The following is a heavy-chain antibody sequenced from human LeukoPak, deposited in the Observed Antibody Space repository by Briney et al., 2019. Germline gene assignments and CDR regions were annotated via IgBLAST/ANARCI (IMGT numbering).Heavy chain of an antibody. D-gene: IGHD1-26*01. CDR1: GGSISSSSYY. Sequence: PSETLSLTCTVSGGSISSSSYYWGWIRQPPGKGLECIGSIYYSGSTYYNPSLKSRVTISVDTSKNQFSLKLSSVTAADTAVYYCARHRVGVTYGGPNYFDYWGQGTLVTVSS. J-gene: IGHJ4*02. CDR3: ARHRVGVTYGGPNYFDY. V-gene: IGHV4-39*01. CDR2: IYYSGST.